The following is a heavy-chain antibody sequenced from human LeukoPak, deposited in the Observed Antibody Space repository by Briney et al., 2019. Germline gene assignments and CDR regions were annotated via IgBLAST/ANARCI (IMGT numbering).Heavy chain of an antibody. CDR1: GVSISSYY. V-gene: IGHV3-11*01. CDR2: ISSSGSTI. CDR3: ARVVVGGDFYFDY. D-gene: IGHD2-21*01. J-gene: IGHJ4*02. Sequence: LSLTCTVSGVSISSYYWSWIRQAPGKGLEWVSYISSSGSTIYYADSVKGRFTISRDNAKNSLYLQMNSLRAEDTAVYYCARVVVGGDFYFDYWGQGTLVTVSS.